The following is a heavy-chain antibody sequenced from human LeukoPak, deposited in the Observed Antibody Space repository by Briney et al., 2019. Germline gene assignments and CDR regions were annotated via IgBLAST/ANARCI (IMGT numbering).Heavy chain of an antibody. J-gene: IGHJ3*02. CDR1: GYTFTSYG. V-gene: IGHV1-8*03. Sequence: ASVKVSCKASGYTFTSYGISWVRQATGQGLEWMGWMNPNSGNTGYAQKFQGRVTITRNTSISTAYMELSSLRSEDTAVYYCARVGTLWAFDIWGQGTMVTVSS. D-gene: IGHD1-1*01. CDR3: ARVGTLWAFDI. CDR2: MNPNSGNT.